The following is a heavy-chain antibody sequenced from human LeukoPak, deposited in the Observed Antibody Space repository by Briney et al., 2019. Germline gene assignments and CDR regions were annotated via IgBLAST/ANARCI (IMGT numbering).Heavy chain of an antibody. Sequence: GGSLRLSCAASGFTVSSNYMSWVRQAPGKGLEGVSVIYSGGSTYYADSVKGRFTISRDNSKNTLYLQMNSLRAEDTAVYYCARLRINYYDSSGYFFDYWGQGTLVTVSS. J-gene: IGHJ4*02. CDR3: ARLRINYYDSSGYFFDY. CDR2: IYSGGST. CDR1: GFTVSSNY. D-gene: IGHD3-22*01. V-gene: IGHV3-53*01.